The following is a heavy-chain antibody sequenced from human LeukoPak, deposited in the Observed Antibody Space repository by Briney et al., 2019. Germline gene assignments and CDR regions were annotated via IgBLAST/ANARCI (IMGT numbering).Heavy chain of an antibody. J-gene: IGHJ5*02. V-gene: IGHV4-59*12. CDR3: AREGRLNSVAGTDSRFDP. CDR2: IYNSGIT. CDR1: GDSFSYFY. Sequence: SETLSLTCTVSGDSFSYFYWSWIRQPPGRGLEWSGYIYNSGITNYNTHLKSRVTISLATSKNQFSLKLSSVTAADTAVYYSAREGRLNSVAGTDSRFDPWGQGTLVTVSS. D-gene: IGHD6-19*01.